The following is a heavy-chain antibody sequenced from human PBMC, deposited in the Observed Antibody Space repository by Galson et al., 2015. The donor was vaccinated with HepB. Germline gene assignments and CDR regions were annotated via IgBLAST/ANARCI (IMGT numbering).Heavy chain of an antibody. CDR1: GYSFTSYW. Sequence: QSGAEVKKPGESLKISCKGSGYSFTSYWIGWVRQMPGKGLEWMGIIYPGDSDTRYCPSFQGQVTISADKSISTAYLQWSSLKASDTAMYYCARRHAGERELLPVYGMDVWGQGTTVTVSS. CDR3: ARRHAGERELLPVYGMDV. J-gene: IGHJ6*02. CDR2: IYPGDSDT. D-gene: IGHD1-26*01. V-gene: IGHV5-51*01.